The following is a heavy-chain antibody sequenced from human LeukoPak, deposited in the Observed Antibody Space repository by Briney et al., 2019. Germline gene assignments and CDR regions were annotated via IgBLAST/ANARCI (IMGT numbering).Heavy chain of an antibody. CDR3: ARVAHQGGWYAHLLFY. V-gene: IGHV1-46*01. CDR1: GYTFTSYY. CDR2: INPSGGST. J-gene: IGHJ4*02. Sequence: ASVKVSCKASGYTFTSYYMHWVRQAPGQGLEWMGVINPSGGSTSYAQKFQGRVTMTRDTSMSTVYMELSSMRSEDTAVYYCARVAHQGGWYAHLLFYWGQGTLVTVSS. D-gene: IGHD6-19*01.